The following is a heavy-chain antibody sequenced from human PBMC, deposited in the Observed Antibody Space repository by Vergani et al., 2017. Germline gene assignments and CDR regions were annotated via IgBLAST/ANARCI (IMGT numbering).Heavy chain of an antibody. V-gene: IGHV3-66*02. D-gene: IGHD4-17*01. Sequence: DVQLVESGGDLVQPGGSLRLSCAASGFTFSSYSMTWVRQAPGKGLEWVSTINIGGRTSYADSVKGRLTLTRDDSKNTLHLQMNSLRPEDTAVYYCARGMTTETTDLDGFDIWGQGTMVSVSS. CDR3: ARGMTTETTDLDGFDI. CDR1: GFTFSSYS. J-gene: IGHJ3*02. CDR2: INIGGRT.